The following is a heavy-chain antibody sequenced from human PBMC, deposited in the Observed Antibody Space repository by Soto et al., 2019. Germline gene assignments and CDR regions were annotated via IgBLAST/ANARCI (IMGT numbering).Heavy chain of an antibody. J-gene: IGHJ6*02. CDR3: ARDGGSSLTHYYYYYGMDV. CDR1: GYTFTSYY. D-gene: IGHD6-6*01. V-gene: IGHV1-46*01. Sequence: ASVKVSCKASGYTFTSYYMHWVRQAPGQGLEWMGIINPSGGSTSYAQKFQGRVTMTRDTSTGTVYMELSSLRSEDTAVYYCARDGGSSLTHYYYYYGMDVWGQGTTVTVSS. CDR2: INPSGGST.